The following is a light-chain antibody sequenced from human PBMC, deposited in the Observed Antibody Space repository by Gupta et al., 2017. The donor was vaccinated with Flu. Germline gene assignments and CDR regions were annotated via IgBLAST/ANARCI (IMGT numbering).Light chain of an antibody. CDR3: QQYNSYPPT. Sequence: DIQVTQSPSSLSASVGERVTITCRASQGIINNLAWFQQKPGKGPKSLIYGASSLQSGVPSKFSGSGSVSGTDFTLTISSLQPEDSATYFCQQYNSYPPTFGQGTRLEIQ. V-gene: IGKV1-16*02. CDR1: QGIINN. J-gene: IGKJ5*01. CDR2: GAS.